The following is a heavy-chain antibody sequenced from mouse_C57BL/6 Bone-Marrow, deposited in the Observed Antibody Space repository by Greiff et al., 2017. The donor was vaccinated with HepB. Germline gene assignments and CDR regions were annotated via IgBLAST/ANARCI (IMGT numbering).Heavy chain of an antibody. D-gene: IGHD2-4*01. J-gene: IGHJ2*01. CDR3: ARDDDYDAGY. CDR1: GFTFSSYA. Sequence: EVKLVESGGGLVKPGGSLKLSCAASGFTFSSYAMSWVRQTPEKRLEWVATISDGGSYTYYPANVKGRFTISRDNAKNHLYLQMSHLKSEDTAMYYCARDDDYDAGYWGQGTTLTVSS. CDR2: ISDGGSYT. V-gene: IGHV5-4*01.